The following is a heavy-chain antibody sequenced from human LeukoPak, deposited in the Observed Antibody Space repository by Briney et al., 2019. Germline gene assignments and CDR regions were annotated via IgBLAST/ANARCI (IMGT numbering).Heavy chain of an antibody. CDR1: GYTFTGYY. CDR2: INPNSGGT. Sequence: ASVTVSCKASGYTFTGYYMHWVRQAPGQGLEWMGWINPNSGGTNYAQKFQGRVTMTRDTSISTAYMELSRLRSDDTAVYYCARSHDYGGNSVNLFDPCGQGTLVTVS. CDR3: ARSHDYGGNSVNLFDP. J-gene: IGHJ5*02. D-gene: IGHD4-23*01. V-gene: IGHV1-2*02.